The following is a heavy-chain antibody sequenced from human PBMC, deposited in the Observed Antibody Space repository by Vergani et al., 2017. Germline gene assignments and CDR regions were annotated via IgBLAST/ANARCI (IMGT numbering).Heavy chain of an antibody. J-gene: IGHJ5*02. CDR1: GGSFSGYY. Sequence: QVQLQQWGAGLLKTSETLSLTCAVYGGSFSGYYWSWIRQPPGKGLEWIGEINHSGSTNYNPSLKSRVTISVDTSKNQFSLKLSSVTAADTAVYYCARGGSSFPRYCSSTSCSRRFDPWGQGTLVTVSS. D-gene: IGHD2-2*01. V-gene: IGHV4-34*01. CDR2: INHSGST. CDR3: ARGGSSFPRYCSSTSCSRRFDP.